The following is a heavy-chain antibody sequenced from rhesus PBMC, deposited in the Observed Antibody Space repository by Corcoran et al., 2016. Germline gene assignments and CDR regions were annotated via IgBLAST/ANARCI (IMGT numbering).Heavy chain of an antibody. CDR1: GYSISGYY. CDR3: ARDWGGYSYSYLDY. CDR2: ITYSGST. J-gene: IGHJ4*01. V-gene: IGHV4-122*02. D-gene: IGHD5-12*01. Sequence: QVQLQESGPGLVKPSETLSLTCAVSGYSISGYYWSWIRQSPGKGLEWIGYITYSGSTSYNPSLKSRGTISRDTSKNQVSLKLSSVTAADTAVYYCARDWGGYSYSYLDYWGQGVLVTVSS.